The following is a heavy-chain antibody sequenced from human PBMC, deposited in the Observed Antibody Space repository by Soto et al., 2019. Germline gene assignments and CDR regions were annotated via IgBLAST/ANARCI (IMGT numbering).Heavy chain of an antibody. Sequence: ASVKVSCKASGYTFTSYTISWVRQAPGQGLEWMGRIIPILGIANYAQKFQGRVTITADKSTSTAYMELSSLRSEDTAVYYCARGKTSSDDYGDYIQHWGQGTLVTVSS. CDR3: ARGKTSSDDYGDYIQH. CDR1: GYTFTSYT. D-gene: IGHD4-17*01. CDR2: IIPILGIA. V-gene: IGHV1-69*02. J-gene: IGHJ1*01.